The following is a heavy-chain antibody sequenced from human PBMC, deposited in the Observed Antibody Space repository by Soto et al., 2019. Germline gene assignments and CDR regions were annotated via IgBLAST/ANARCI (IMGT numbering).Heavy chain of an antibody. CDR1: GGTFSSYA. CDR2: IIPIFGTA. D-gene: IGHD3-16*02. V-gene: IGHV1-69*13. CDR3: ARGPLSVWGSYRSAFDY. J-gene: IGHJ4*02. Sequence: SVKVSCKASGGTFSSYAISWVRQAPGQGLEWMGGIIPIFGTANYAQKFQGRVTITADESTSTAYMELSSLRSEDTAVYYCARGPLSVWGSYRSAFDYWGQGTLVTVSS.